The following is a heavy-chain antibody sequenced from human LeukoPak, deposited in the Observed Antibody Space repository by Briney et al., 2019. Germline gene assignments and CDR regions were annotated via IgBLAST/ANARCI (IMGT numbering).Heavy chain of an antibody. Sequence: GGSLRLSCAASGFTFSAYYMSWIRQAPGKGLEWGSYISSSGSTIYYADSVKGRFTISRDNAKNSLYPQMNSLRAEDTAVYYCARARYYGSGSYYNTNTYYHGMDVWGQGTTVTVSS. V-gene: IGHV3-11*01. J-gene: IGHJ6*02. D-gene: IGHD3-10*01. CDR2: ISSSGSTI. CDR3: ARARYYGSGSYYNTNTYYHGMDV. CDR1: GFTFSAYY.